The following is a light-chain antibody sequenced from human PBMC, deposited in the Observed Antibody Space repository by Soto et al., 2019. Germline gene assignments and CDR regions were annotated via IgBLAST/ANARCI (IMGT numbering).Light chain of an antibody. Sequence: DIQMTQSPSTLSASVGDRVTITCRASQSISSWLAWYQQKPGKAPKLLIYKASSLESGVPSRFSGSGSGTEFTLTSISLQPDEVATYYCQQYNSYGTFGQGTKVEIK. J-gene: IGKJ1*01. CDR2: KAS. V-gene: IGKV1-5*03. CDR3: QQYNSYGT. CDR1: QSISSW.